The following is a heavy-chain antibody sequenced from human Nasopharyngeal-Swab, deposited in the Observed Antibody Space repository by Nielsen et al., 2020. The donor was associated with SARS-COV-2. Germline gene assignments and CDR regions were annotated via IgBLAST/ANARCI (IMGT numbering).Heavy chain of an antibody. CDR3: ARDENYYDSSGYYLVRAAFDI. D-gene: IGHD3-22*01. J-gene: IGHJ3*02. Sequence: WVRQAPGQGLEWMGGIIPIFGTATYAQKFQGRVTITADKSTSTAYMELSSLRSEDTAVYYCARDENYYDSSGYYLVRAAFDIWGQGTMVTVSS. CDR2: IIPIFGTA. V-gene: IGHV1-69*06.